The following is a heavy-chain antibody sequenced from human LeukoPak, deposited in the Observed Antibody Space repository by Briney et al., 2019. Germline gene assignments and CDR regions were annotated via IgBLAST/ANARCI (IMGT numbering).Heavy chain of an antibody. Sequence: SETLSLTCAVYGGSFSGYYGSWIRQPPGKGLEWIGEINHSGSTNYNPSLKSRVTISVDTSKNQFSLRLTSVTAADTAVYYCARQTVSGLFILPGGQGTLVTVSS. V-gene: IGHV4-34*01. CDR2: INHSGST. CDR3: ARQTVSGLFILP. D-gene: IGHD3/OR15-3a*01. J-gene: IGHJ4*02. CDR1: GGSFSGYY.